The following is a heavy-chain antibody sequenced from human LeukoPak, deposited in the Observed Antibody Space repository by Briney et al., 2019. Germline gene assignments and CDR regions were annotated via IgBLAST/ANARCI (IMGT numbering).Heavy chain of an antibody. Sequence: GSLRLSCAASGFTFSYYWMHWVRQAPGEGLVWVSRINDDGRTTTYADSVKGRITISRDNAKNTLYLQMSSLRVEDTAVYYCARSGITMVGGASIGLLTFDIWGPGTMVTVSP. CDR2: INDDGRTT. CDR3: ARSGITMVGGASIGLLTFDI. V-gene: IGHV3-74*03. CDR1: GFTFSYYW. D-gene: IGHD3-10*01. J-gene: IGHJ3*02.